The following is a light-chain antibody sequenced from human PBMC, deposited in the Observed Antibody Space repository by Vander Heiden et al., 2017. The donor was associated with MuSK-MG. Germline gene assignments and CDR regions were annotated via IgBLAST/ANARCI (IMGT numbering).Light chain of an antibody. CDR2: DAS. J-gene: IGKJ4*01. Sequence: AIHLTQSPSSLSSSLGDRVTITCRASQGISSDLAWYQQKPGKATKLLIYDASSLESGVPSRFSGSGSGTDFTLTISSLQPEDFATYYCQQRNSYPVTFGGGTKVEIK. V-gene: IGKV1-13*02. CDR1: QGISSD. CDR3: QQRNSYPVT.